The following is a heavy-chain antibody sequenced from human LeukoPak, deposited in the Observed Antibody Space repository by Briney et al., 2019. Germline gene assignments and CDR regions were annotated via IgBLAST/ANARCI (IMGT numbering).Heavy chain of an antibody. CDR2: INPNSGGT. V-gene: IGHV1-2*06. CDR1: GYTFTGYH. D-gene: IGHD3-3*01. J-gene: IGHJ6*02. CDR3: ARDSEGFTDPYYDFWSGYYTRYYYYGMDV. Sequence: ASVKVSCKASGYTFTGYHMHWVRQAPGQGLEWMGRINPNSGGTNYAQKFQGRVTMTRDTSISTAYMELSRLRSDDTAVYYCARDSEGFTDPYYDFWSGYYTRYYYYGMDVWGQGTTVTVSS.